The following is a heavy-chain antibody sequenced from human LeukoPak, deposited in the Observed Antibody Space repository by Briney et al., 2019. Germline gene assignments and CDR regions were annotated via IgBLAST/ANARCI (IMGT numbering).Heavy chain of an antibody. CDR2: INWNGGST. Sequence: GGSLRLSCAASGFTFDDYGMSWVRQAPGKGLEWVSGINWNGGSTGYADSVKGRFTISRDNAKNSLDLQMNSLRAEDTAVYYCARDYGGSSPFDFWGQGTLVIVSS. V-gene: IGHV3-20*04. D-gene: IGHD4-23*01. J-gene: IGHJ4*02. CDR1: GFTFDDYG. CDR3: ARDYGGSSPFDF.